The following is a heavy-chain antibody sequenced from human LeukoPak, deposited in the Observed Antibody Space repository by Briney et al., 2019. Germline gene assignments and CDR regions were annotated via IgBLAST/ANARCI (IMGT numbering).Heavy chain of an antibody. Sequence: PGGSLRLSCAASGFTFSSYWIHWVRQAPGKGLVWVSRVSTDGNIISYADSVKGRFTISRDNAKNTVYLQMNSLRAEDTAVYYCVRDRTTVTLFDSWGQGTLVTVSS. V-gene: IGHV3-74*01. D-gene: IGHD4-17*01. CDR2: VSTDGNII. CDR3: VRDRTTVTLFDS. CDR1: GFTFSSYW. J-gene: IGHJ4*02.